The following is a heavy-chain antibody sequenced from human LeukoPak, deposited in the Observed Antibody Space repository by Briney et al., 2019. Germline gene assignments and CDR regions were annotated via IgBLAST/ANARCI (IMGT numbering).Heavy chain of an antibody. CDR2: ISSSSSTI. CDR3: ARTSTGMVVTAILGY. J-gene: IGHJ4*02. V-gene: IGHV3-48*04. CDR1: GFTVSSNY. D-gene: IGHD2-21*02. Sequence: GGSPRLSCAASGFTVSSNYMSWVRQAPGKGLEWVSYISSSSSTIYYADSVKGRFTISRDNAKNSLYLQMNSLRAEDTAVYYCARTSTGMVVTAILGYWGQGTLVTVSS.